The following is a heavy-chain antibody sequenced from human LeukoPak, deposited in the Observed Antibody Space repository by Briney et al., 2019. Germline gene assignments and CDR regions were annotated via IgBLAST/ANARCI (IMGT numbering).Heavy chain of an antibody. J-gene: IGHJ6*02. Sequence: HPGGSLRLSCAASGFTFSSYAMSWVRQAPGKGLEWVAVISYDGSNKYYADSVKGRFTISRDNSKNTLYLQMNSLRAEDTAVYYCAKARYCSGGSCYNYYYYGMDVWGQGTTVTVSS. CDR2: ISYDGSNK. D-gene: IGHD2-15*01. V-gene: IGHV3-30*18. CDR1: GFTFSSYA. CDR3: AKARYCSGGSCYNYYYYGMDV.